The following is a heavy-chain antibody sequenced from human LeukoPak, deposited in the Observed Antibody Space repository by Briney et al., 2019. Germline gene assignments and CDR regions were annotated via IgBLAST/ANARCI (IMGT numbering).Heavy chain of an antibody. CDR3: ARLGHIVVVTANYYFDY. CDR1: GYTFTSYG. J-gene: IGHJ4*02. CDR2: ISAYNGNT. V-gene: IGHV1-18*01. Sequence: ASVTVSCKASGYTFTSYGISWVRQAPGQGLEWMGWISAYNGNTNYAQKLQGRVTMTTDTSTSTDYMELMSLRSDDTAVYYCARLGHIVVVTANYYFDYWGQGTLVTVSS. D-gene: IGHD2-21*02.